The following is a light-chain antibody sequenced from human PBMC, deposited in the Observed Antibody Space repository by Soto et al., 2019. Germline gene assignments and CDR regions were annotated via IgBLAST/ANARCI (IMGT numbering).Light chain of an antibody. CDR1: SSNIGSNY. V-gene: IGLV1-47*03. J-gene: IGLJ3*02. CDR3: AAWDDSLNGRV. CDR2: RNN. Sequence: QSVLTQSPSASGTPGQRVTISCSGSSSNIGSNYVYWYQQLPGTAPKLLIYRNNQRPSGVPDRFSGSKSGTSASLAISGLWSEDEADYHCAAWDDSLNGRVFGGGTKLTVL.